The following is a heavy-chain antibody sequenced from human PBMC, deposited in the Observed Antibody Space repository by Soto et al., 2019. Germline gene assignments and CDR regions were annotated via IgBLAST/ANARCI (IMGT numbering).Heavy chain of an antibody. CDR3: ARERRDNWNENGPFDY. V-gene: IGHV3-30-3*01. Sequence: GGSLRLSCAASGFTFSSYAMHWVRQAPGKGLEWVAVISYDGSNKYYADSVKGRFTISRDNSKNTLYLQMNSLRAEDTAVYYCARERRDNWNENGPFDYWGQGTLVTVSS. J-gene: IGHJ4*02. CDR1: GFTFSSYA. D-gene: IGHD1-20*01. CDR2: ISYDGSNK.